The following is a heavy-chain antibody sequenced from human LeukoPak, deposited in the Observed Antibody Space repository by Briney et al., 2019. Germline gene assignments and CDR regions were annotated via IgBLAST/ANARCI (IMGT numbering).Heavy chain of an antibody. D-gene: IGHD5-18*01. CDR3: ARGTTDGYSYGRFDY. CDR1: GGSISSGGFY. V-gene: IGHV4-31*03. J-gene: IGHJ4*02. CDR2: IYYSGTT. Sequence: SQTLSLTCTVSGGSISSGGFYWSWIRQHPGKGLEWHGYIYYSGTTYYNPSVKSRVTFSVDTSKNQFSLKLNPVTAADTALYYCARGTTDGYSYGRFDYWGQGTLVTVSS.